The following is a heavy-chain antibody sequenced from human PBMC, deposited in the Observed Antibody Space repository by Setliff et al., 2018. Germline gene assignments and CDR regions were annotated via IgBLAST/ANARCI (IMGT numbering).Heavy chain of an antibody. J-gene: IGHJ4*02. D-gene: IGHD2-2*01. CDR2: ISGSGGST. CDR1: GFTFSSYA. CDR3: ATNGGYCSSTSCSLEDY. Sequence: GGSLRLSCAASGFTFSSYAMHWVRQAPGKGLEWVSAISGSGGSTYYADSVKGRFTISRDNSKNTLYLQMSSLRAEDTAVYYCATNGGYCSSTSCSLEDYWGQGTLVTVSS. V-gene: IGHV3-23*01.